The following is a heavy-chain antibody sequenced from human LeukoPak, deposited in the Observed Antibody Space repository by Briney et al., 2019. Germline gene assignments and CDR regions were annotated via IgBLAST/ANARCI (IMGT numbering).Heavy chain of an antibody. CDR1: GGSISSGGYS. CDR3: ARDYYDSSGYYFGAFDI. CDR2: IYHSGST. Sequence: SQTLPLTCAVSGGSISSGGYSWSWIRQLPGKGLEWIGYIYHSGSTYYNPSLKSRVTISVDRSKNQFSLKLSSVTAADTAVYYCARDYYDSSGYYFGAFDIWGQGTMVTVSS. D-gene: IGHD3-22*01. V-gene: IGHV4-30-2*01. J-gene: IGHJ3*02.